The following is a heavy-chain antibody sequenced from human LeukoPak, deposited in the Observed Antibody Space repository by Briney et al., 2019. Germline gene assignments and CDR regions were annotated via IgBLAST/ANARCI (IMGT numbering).Heavy chain of an antibody. CDR3: ARDRPGIAVAGDALDI. V-gene: IGHV4-59*01. CDR1: GGSIGFYY. D-gene: IGHD6-19*01. Sequence: SETLSLTCTVSGGSIGFYYWSWIRQPPGKRLEWIVYMYNKGSTSYNPSLKSRVTISVDTSKNQFSLNVRSVTAADTAVYYCARDRPGIAVAGDALDIWGQGTMVTVSS. CDR2: MYNKGST. J-gene: IGHJ3*02.